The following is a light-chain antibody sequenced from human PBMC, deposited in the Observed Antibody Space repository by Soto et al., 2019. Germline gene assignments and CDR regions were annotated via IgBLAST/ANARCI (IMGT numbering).Light chain of an antibody. Sequence: QSVLTKPPSVSGAPGQRVTISCTGSSSNIGAGYDVHWYQQLPGTAPKLLIYGNSNRPSEVPDRFSGSKSGTSASLAITGLQAEDEADYYCQSYDSSLSGYVFGTGTKLTVL. CDR1: SSNIGAGYD. J-gene: IGLJ1*01. CDR2: GNS. CDR3: QSYDSSLSGYV. V-gene: IGLV1-40*01.